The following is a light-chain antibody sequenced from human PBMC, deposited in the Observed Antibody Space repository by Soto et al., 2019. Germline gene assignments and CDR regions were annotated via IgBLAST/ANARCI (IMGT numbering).Light chain of an antibody. CDR2: DVS. V-gene: IGLV2-14*01. Sequence: QSVLTQPASVSGSPGQSITISCTGTSSDVGGYNYDSWYQQYPGEAPKVIIYDVSNRPAGVSNRFSGSKSGNTASLTISGRQTQDEADYFCSSSTTTTTYVFGTGTKVTVL. J-gene: IGLJ1*01. CDR3: SSSTTTTTYV. CDR1: SSDVGGYNY.